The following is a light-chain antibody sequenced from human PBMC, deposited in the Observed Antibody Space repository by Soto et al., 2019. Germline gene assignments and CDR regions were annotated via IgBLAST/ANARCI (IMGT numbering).Light chain of an antibody. CDR3: EPRSAAPPT. CDR1: QSVSSY. V-gene: IGKV3-11*01. CDR2: DAS. Sequence: EIVLREFPMTLFVFRSERSTLSXGASQSVSSYLAWYQQKPGHAPRLLIYDASNRATGIPARFSGCRSETDFTLTVRTQGAGAFAIYYCEPRSAAPPTFGQGTRPEIK. J-gene: IGKJ5*01.